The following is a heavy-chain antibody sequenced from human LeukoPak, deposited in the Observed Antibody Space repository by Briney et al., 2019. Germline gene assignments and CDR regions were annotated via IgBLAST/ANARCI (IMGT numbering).Heavy chain of an antibody. CDR3: ATYSSGWYDAFDI. CDR1: GCTFISYY. V-gene: IGHV1-46*01. CDR2: INPSGGST. D-gene: IGHD6-19*01. Sequence: GGSVNVSCKASGCTFISYYMDWVRQAAGQGVDWVGIINPSGGSTSYAQKFQGRVTMTRDMSTSTVYMELSSLRSEDTAVYYCATYSSGWYDAFDIWGQGTMVTVSS. J-gene: IGHJ3*02.